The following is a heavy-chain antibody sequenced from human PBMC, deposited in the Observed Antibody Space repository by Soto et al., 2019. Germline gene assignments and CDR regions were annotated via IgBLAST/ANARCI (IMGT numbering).Heavy chain of an antibody. Sequence: VQLVESGGGVVQPGKSLRLSCAASGFTFITYGMNWVRQAPGKGLEWVALISKDGANEYYADSVKGRFTISRDNSKSMVYLERNSLRPDDTAVYYCAKETIANRSPFDYWGRGTLVTVSS. CDR3: AKETIANRSPFDY. CDR2: ISKDGANE. D-gene: IGHD3-16*02. V-gene: IGHV3-30*18. CDR1: GFTFITYG. J-gene: IGHJ4*02.